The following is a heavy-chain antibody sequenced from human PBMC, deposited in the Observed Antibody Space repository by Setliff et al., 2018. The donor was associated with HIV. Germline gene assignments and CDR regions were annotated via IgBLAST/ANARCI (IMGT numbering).Heavy chain of an antibody. V-gene: IGHV4-59*01. J-gene: IGHJ3*01. CDR3: ARDSNPAGSPGYEYARRGAFDL. D-gene: IGHD5-12*01. CDR2: INYRGVT. Sequence: SETLSLTCTVSGDSIRGYYWNWIRQSPGTGLEWIGDINYRGVTYYNPSLKSRVTFSLDTSKNQFSLTLTSVTAADTAVYYCARDSNPAGSPGYEYARRGAFDLWGPGTPVTVSS. CDR1: GDSIRGYY.